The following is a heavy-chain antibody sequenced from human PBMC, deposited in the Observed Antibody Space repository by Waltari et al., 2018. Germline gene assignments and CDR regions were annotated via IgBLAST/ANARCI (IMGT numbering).Heavy chain of an antibody. J-gene: IGHJ4*02. CDR3: ARGLVGATTPLYYFDY. CDR1: GGSISSGGYS. Sequence: QLQLQESGSGLVKPSQTLSLTCAVSGGSISSGGYSWSWIRQPPGKGLEWIGYIDHSGSTYYNPSLKSRVTISVDRSKNQFSLKLSSVTAADTAVYYCARGLVGATTPLYYFDYWGQGTLVTVSS. V-gene: IGHV4-30-2*01. D-gene: IGHD1-26*01. CDR2: IDHSGST.